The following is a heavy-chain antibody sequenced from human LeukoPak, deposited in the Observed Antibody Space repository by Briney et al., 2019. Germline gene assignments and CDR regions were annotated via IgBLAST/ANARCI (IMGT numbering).Heavy chain of an antibody. Sequence: PSETLSLTCAVSGASITSNHWWSWARQAPGEGLEWIGEIYHGGATTYNQSLKSRVTMSVDKSKNEFSLSLRSVTAADTAVYYCATYLYGDYGYYYFDYWGPGTLVTVSS. CDR2: IYHGGAT. CDR1: GASITSNHW. D-gene: IGHD4-17*01. V-gene: IGHV4-4*02. CDR3: ATYLYGDYGYYYFDY. J-gene: IGHJ4*02.